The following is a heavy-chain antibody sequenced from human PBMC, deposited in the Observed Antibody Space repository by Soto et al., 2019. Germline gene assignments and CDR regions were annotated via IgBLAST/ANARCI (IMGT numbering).Heavy chain of an antibody. V-gene: IGHV1-69*13. D-gene: IGHD3-16*01. CDR2: IIPIFGTA. CDR1: GGTFSSYA. J-gene: IGHJ6*02. CDR3: ARNRDRFGDYYYYYGMDV. Sequence: SVKVSGKASGGTFSSYAISWVRQAPGQGLEWMGGIIPIFGTANYAQKFQGRVTITADESTSTAHMELSSLRSEDTAVYYRARNRDRFGDYYYYYGMDVWGQGTTVTVSS.